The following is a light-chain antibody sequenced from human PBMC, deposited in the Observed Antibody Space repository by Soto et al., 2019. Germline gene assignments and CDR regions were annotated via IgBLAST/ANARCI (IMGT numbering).Light chain of an antibody. J-gene: IGKJ1*01. V-gene: IGKV3-11*01. Sequence: IVLTQSPATLSFSPGERGTLSCRASESVTNYLAWYQQKPGQAPRLLVYDVSNRATGIPARFSGGGSGTDFTLTISNLEPEDFAVYYCQQRSDWPWTFGQGTKVDIK. CDR1: ESVTNY. CDR2: DVS. CDR3: QQRSDWPWT.